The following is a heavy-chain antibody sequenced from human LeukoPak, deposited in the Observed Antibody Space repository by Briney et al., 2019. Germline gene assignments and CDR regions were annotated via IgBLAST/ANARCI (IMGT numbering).Heavy chain of an antibody. Sequence: ETLSLTCTVSGGSISSSSYYWGWIRQPPGKGLEWIGSIYYSGSTYYNPSLKSRVTISVDTSKNQFSLKLSSVTAADTAVYYCARQFGGYSYGYPDYWGQGTLVTVSS. CDR2: IYYSGST. V-gene: IGHV4-39*01. D-gene: IGHD5-18*01. J-gene: IGHJ4*02. CDR3: ARQFGGYSYGYPDY. CDR1: GGSISSSSYY.